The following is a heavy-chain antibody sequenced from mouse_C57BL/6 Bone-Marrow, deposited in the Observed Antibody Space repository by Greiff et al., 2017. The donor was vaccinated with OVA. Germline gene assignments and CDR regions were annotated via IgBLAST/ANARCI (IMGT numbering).Heavy chain of an antibody. J-gene: IGHJ2*01. V-gene: IGHV1-15*01. D-gene: IGHD2-5*01. Sequence: VQLVESGAELVRPGASVTLSCKASGYTFTDYEMHWVKQTPVHGLEWIGAIDPETGGTAYNQKFKGKAILTADKFSSTAYMELRSLTSEYSVVYYCTRSYSNYGDFDYWGQGTALTVSS. CDR1: GYTFTDYE. CDR2: IDPETGGT. CDR3: TRSYSNYGDFDY.